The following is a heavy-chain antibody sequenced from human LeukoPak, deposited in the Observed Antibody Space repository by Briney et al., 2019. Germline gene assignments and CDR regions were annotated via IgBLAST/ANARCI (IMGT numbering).Heavy chain of an antibody. CDR3: ARDLGGGDRELTDY. V-gene: IGHV1-69*01. CDR2: IIPIFGTA. D-gene: IGHD2-21*02. CDR1: GGIFSSYA. J-gene: IGHJ4*02. Sequence: GASVKVSCKASGGIFSSYAISWVRQAPGQGLEWMGGIIPIFGTANYAQKFQGRVTITADESTSTAYMELSSLRSEDTAVYYCARDLGGGDRELTDYWGQGTLVTVSS.